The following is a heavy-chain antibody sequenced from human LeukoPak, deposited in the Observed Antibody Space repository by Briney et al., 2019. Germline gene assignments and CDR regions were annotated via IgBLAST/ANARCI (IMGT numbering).Heavy chain of an antibody. CDR2: INHSGST. V-gene: IGHV4-34*01. Sequence: PSETLSLTCAVYAGSFSGYYWSWIRQPPGKGLEWIGEINHSGSTNYNPSLKSRVTISVDTSKDQFSLKLSSVTAADTAVYYCARAAARVSGWYTWGQGTLVSVSS. J-gene: IGHJ4*02. D-gene: IGHD6-19*01. CDR3: ARAAARVSGWYT. CDR1: AGSFSGYY.